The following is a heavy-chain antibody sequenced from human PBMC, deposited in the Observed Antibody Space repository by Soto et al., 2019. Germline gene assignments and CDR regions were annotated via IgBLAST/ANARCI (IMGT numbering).Heavy chain of an antibody. CDR2: TYYRSNWRH. Sequence: PSQTLALPCGISGDSVSSSTSACNFIRSSPSRGLEWLGRTYYRSNWRHDYAVSVKSRITVNPDTSKNHFSLQLNSVTPDDTAVYYCARGVAGTGFDLWGQGTLVTVSS. CDR3: ARGVAGTGFDL. D-gene: IGHD6-19*01. V-gene: IGHV6-1*01. J-gene: IGHJ4*02. CDR1: GDSVSSSTSA.